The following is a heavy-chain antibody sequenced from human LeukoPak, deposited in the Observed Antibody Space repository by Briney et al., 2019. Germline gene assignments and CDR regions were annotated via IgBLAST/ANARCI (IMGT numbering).Heavy chain of an antibody. Sequence: SVKDSCKASGGTFRNYAISWVRQAPGQGLEWMGGIIPIFGTANYAQKFQGRVLLTADKSTSTAHMELSSLRSEDTAVYYCASEAGTTGPRGFDYWGQGTLVTVSS. V-gene: IGHV1-69*06. D-gene: IGHD1-1*01. CDR3: ASEAGTTGPRGFDY. CDR2: IIPIFGTA. J-gene: IGHJ4*02. CDR1: GGTFRNYA.